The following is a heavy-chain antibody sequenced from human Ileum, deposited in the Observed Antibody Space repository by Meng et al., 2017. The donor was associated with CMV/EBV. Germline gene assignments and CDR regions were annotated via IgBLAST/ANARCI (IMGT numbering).Heavy chain of an antibody. J-gene: IGHJ4*02. CDR2: IRSKANSYAT. Sequence: GESLKISFAASGFNFRGSAMHWVRQASGKGLEWVGRIRSKANSYATAYAASVKGRFTISRDDSKNTAYLQMNSLKTEDTAVYYCTSHNLYYYDSSGSLWGQGTLVTVSS. V-gene: IGHV3-73*01. CDR3: TSHNLYYYDSSGSL. CDR1: GFNFRGSA. D-gene: IGHD3-22*01.